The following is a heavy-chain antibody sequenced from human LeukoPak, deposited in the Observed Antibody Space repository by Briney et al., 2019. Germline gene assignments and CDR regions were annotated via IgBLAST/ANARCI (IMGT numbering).Heavy chain of an antibody. J-gene: IGHJ4*02. V-gene: IGHV3-74*01. Sequence: GGSLRLSCATSGFTLSSYWMRWVRQVPGKGLEWLSRINNDGVSTSYADSVKGRFTISRDNAKNTLYLRMNSLRAEDTAIYYCARKRLSGGYGGTIDYWGKGTLVTVSS. CDR1: GFTLSSYW. CDR3: ARKRLSGGYGGTIDY. D-gene: IGHD5-12*01. CDR2: INNDGVST.